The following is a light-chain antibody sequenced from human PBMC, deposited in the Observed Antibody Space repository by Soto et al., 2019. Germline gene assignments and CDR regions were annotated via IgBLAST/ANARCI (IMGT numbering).Light chain of an antibody. CDR1: QSISSN. Sequence: DIQMTQSPSSLSASVGDRVTITCRASQSISSNLHWYQHKPGRAPKLLINAASSLQTGVPSRFSGSGSGTYFTLTITSLQPEDFATYYCQQSYITPRTFGQGTKVEIK. CDR2: AAS. V-gene: IGKV1-39*01. CDR3: QQSYITPRT. J-gene: IGKJ1*01.